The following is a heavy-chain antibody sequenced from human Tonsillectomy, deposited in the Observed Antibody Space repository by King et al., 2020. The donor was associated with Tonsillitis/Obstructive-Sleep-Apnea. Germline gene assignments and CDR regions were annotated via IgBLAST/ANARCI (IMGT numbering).Heavy chain of an antibody. Sequence: VQLVESGGGVVQPGGSLRLSCAASGFKFDGYAMHWVRQAPGKGLEWVALISGDGDSTYYADSVKGRFTMSRDNSKNSLYLQMNSLRIEDTALYYCTNALYYHDRCLEYWGQGTLVTVSS. CDR1: GFKFDGYA. D-gene: IGHD3-22*01. J-gene: IGHJ4*02. CDR2: ISGDGDST. CDR3: TNALYYHDRCLEY. V-gene: IGHV3-43*02.